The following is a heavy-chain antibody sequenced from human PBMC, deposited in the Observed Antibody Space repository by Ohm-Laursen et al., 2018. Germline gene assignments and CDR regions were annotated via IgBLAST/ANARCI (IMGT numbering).Heavy chain of an antibody. D-gene: IGHD3-22*01. J-gene: IGHJ6*02. CDR3: ARVGPDSSGYYSCGMDV. CDR2: INHSGST. V-gene: IGHV4-34*01. Sequence: TLSLTCTVSGGSISSYYWSWVRQPPGKGLEWIGEINHSGSTNYNPSLKSRVTISVDTSKNQFSLKLSSVTAADTAVYYCARVGPDSSGYYSCGMDVWGQGTTVTVSS. CDR1: GGSISSYY.